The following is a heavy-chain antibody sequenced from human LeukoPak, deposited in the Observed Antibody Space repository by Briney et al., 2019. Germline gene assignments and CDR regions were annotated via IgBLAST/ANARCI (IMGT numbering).Heavy chain of an antibody. V-gene: IGHV3-23*01. CDR2: ISGSGGST. CDR1: GFTFSSYA. Sequence: GGSLRLSCAASGFTFSSYAMSWVRQAPGKGLEWVSAISGSGGSTYYADSVKGRFTISRDNSKNTLYLQMNSLRAEDTAVYYCAKDFHSSGWYYYYGMDVWGQGTTVTVSS. J-gene: IGHJ6*02. CDR3: AKDFHSSGWYYYYGMDV. D-gene: IGHD6-19*01.